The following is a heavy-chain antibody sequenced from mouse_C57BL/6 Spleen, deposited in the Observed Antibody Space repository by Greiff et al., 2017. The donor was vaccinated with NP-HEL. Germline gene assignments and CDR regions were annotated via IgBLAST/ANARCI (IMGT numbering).Heavy chain of an antibody. D-gene: IGHD2-3*01. J-gene: IGHJ4*01. CDR2: IWRGGSS. Sequence: QVQLQQSGPGLVQPSQSLSITCTVSGFSLTSYGVHWVRQSPGKGLEWLGVIWRGGSSDYYAAFMSRLSITRDNSKSQVYLKMNSLKADDTAIYYCAKHDGYYDYYAMDYWGQGTSVTVSS. V-gene: IGHV2-5*01. CDR1: GFSLTSYG. CDR3: AKHDGYYDYYAMDY.